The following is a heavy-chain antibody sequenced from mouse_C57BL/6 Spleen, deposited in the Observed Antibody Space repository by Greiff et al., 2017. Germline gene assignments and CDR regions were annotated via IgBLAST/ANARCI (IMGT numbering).Heavy chain of an antibody. D-gene: IGHD1-1*01. Sequence: QVQLRQPGTELVKPGASVKLSCKASGYTFTSYWMPWVKQRPGQGLEWIGNINPSNGGTNYNEKFKSKATLTVDTSSSTAYMQLSSLTSEDSAVDYCARSGSSYVAWFAYWGQGTLVTVSA. CDR2: INPSNGGT. J-gene: IGHJ3*01. V-gene: IGHV1-53*01. CDR3: ARSGSSYVAWFAY. CDR1: GYTFTSYW.